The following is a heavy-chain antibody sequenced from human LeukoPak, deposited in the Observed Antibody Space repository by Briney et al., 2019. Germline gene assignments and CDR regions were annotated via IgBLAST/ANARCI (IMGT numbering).Heavy chain of an antibody. Sequence: GGSLRLSCAASGFTFNTYSMNWVRQGPGKGLEWVSSISTSSSYIYYADSVKGRFTISRDNAKNSLYLQMNSLRAEDTAVYYCARDRAAAIPSSFDYWGQGTLVTVSS. D-gene: IGHD6-13*01. CDR2: ISTSSSYI. J-gene: IGHJ4*02. CDR1: GFTFNTYS. CDR3: ARDRAAAIPSSFDY. V-gene: IGHV3-21*01.